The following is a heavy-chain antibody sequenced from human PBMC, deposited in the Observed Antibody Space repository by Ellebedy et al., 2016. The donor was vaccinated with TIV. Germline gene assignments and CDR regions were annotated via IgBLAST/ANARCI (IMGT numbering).Heavy chain of an antibody. CDR1: GFTFSSYA. D-gene: IGHD4-11*01. Sequence: GGSLRLXXAASGFTFSSYAMNWVRQAPGKGLEYVSAISSNGGSTYYANSVKGRFTISRDNSKNTLYLQMSSLRAEDTAVYYCAKDGDDYSNRDAFDIWGQGTMVTVSS. J-gene: IGHJ3*02. V-gene: IGHV3-64*01. CDR2: ISSNGGST. CDR3: AKDGDDYSNRDAFDI.